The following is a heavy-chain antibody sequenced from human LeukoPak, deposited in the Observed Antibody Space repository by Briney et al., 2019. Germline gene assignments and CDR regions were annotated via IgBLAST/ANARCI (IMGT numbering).Heavy chain of an antibody. CDR3: ATWMTGVRFPWIDY. D-gene: IGHD3-10*01. Sequence: ASVKVSCKVSGYTLTELSMHWVRQAPGKGLEWMGGFDPEDGETIYAQKFQGRVTMTEDTSTDTAYMELSSLRSEDTAVYYCATWMTGVRFPWIDYWGQGTLVTVSS. V-gene: IGHV1-24*01. CDR2: FDPEDGET. J-gene: IGHJ4*02. CDR1: GYTLTELS.